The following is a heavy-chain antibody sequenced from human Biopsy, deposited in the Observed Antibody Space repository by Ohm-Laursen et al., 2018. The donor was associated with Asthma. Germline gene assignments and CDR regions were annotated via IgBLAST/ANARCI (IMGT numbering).Heavy chain of an antibody. CDR2: ISKDASTQ. CDR1: GFSFSNFA. V-gene: IGHV3-30*01. J-gene: IGHJ3*02. D-gene: IGHD1-1*01. CDR3: VRDGTVDAFDI. Sequence: SLRLSCAAFGFSFSNFAIHWVRQAPGKGLEWVGVISKDASTQDYADSVKGRFTMARDNSKNTLDLQMNSLREEDTAVYYCVRDGTVDAFDIWGQGTVVSVSS.